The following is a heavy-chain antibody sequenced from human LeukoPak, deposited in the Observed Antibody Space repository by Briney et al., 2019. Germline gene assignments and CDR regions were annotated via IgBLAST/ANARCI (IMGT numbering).Heavy chain of an antibody. J-gene: IGHJ6*02. CDR3: ARSRQEYYYGMDV. CDR2: IYYSGST. CDR1: GGSISSYY. Sequence: SETLSLTCTVSGGSISSYYWSWIRQPPGKGLEWIGYIYYSGSTNYNPSLKSRDTISEDTSKNQFSLKLNSVTAVDTAMYYCARSRQEYYYGMDVWGQGTTVTVSS. V-gene: IGHV4-59*01.